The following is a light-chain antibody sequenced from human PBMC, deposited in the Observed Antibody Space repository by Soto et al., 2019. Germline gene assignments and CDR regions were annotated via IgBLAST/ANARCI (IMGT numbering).Light chain of an antibody. V-gene: IGKV3-20*01. CDR2: DAS. CDR3: QQYGRSPGLFT. CDR1: QSVSSSY. Sequence: EIVLTQSPGTLSLSPGERAILSCRASQSVSSSYLAWYQQKPGQAPRLLIYDASSRATGIPDRFSGSGSGTDFTLTISRLEPEDFAVYYWQQYGRSPGLFTFGPGTKVDIK. J-gene: IGKJ3*01.